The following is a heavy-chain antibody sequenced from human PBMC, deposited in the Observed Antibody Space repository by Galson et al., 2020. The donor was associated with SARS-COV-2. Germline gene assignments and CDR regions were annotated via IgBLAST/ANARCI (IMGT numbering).Heavy chain of an antibody. V-gene: IGHV4-39*01. J-gene: IGHJ6*03. CDR1: GGSISTSSAY. Sequence: SETLSLTCTVSGGSISTSSAYWGWIRQPPGKGLEWIRTLSYTGSTYYNPSLKSRVFISVDTSKNQFSLTLSSVTAADTGVYYCARRKYYNYYMDVWGKGTTVTISS. CDR3: ARRKYYNYYMDV. CDR2: LSYTGST.